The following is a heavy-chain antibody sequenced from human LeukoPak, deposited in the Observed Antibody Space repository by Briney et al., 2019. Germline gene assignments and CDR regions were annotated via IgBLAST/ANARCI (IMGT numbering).Heavy chain of an antibody. J-gene: IGHJ4*02. V-gene: IGHV4-34*01. CDR3: ARWRGGGSGLYYFDY. CDR1: GGSFSSYY. Sequence: PSETLSLTCAVYGGSFSSYYWSWIRHPPGKGLEWIGEINHSGSTNYNPSLKSRVTISVDTSKNQFSLKLSSVTAADTAVYYCARWRGGGSGLYYFDYWGQGTLVTVSS. D-gene: IGHD3-10*01. CDR2: INHSGST.